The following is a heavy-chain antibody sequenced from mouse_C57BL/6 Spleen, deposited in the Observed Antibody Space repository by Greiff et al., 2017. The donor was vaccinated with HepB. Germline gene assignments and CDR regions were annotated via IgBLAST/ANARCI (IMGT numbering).Heavy chain of an antibody. D-gene: IGHD1-1*01. Sequence: VKQSHGKSLEWIGDINPNNGGTSYNQKFKGKATLTVDKSSSTAYMELRSLTSEDSAVYYCARVYYYGSSLYAMDYWGQGTSVTVSS. CDR3: ARVYYYGSSLYAMDY. V-gene: IGHV1-26*01. CDR2: INPNNGGT. J-gene: IGHJ4*01.